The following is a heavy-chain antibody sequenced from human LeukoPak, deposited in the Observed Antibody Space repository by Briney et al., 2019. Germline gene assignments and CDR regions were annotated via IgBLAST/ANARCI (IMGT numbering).Heavy chain of an antibody. Sequence: SETLSLTCTVSDGSISSYYWSWIRQPPGKGLEWIGYIYNSGSTNYNPSLKSRVTISVDTSKKQFSLKLSSVTAADTAVYYCARASCSGGSCYLGYWGQGTLVTVSS. CDR1: DGSISSYY. CDR2: IYNSGST. V-gene: IGHV4-59*08. CDR3: ARASCSGGSCYLGY. D-gene: IGHD2-15*01. J-gene: IGHJ4*02.